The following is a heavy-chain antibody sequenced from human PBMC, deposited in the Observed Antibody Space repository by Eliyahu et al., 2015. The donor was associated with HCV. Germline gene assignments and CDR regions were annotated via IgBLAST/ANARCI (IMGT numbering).Heavy chain of an antibody. CDR3: ARYRGPGYCSGGVCYGDY. V-gene: IGHV4-39*02. Sequence: QLQLQESGPGLVKPSETLSLTCTVSGGSISSSTYYWGWIRQPPGKGLEWIWGFLFWWGTLFNPSLESRVAISXXXDTSKNHFSLKLSSVTAADTAVYYCARYRGPGYCSGGVCYGDYWGQGTLVTVSS. CDR2: LFWWGT. J-gene: IGHJ4*02. CDR1: GGSISSSTYY. D-gene: IGHD2-8*02.